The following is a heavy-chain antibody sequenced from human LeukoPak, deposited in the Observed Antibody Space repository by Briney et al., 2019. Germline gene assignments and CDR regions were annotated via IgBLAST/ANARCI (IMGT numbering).Heavy chain of an antibody. CDR1: GGSISSYY. J-gene: IGHJ6*03. CDR3: AKDRGEAIFGVKNYYYYYMDV. Sequence: PSETLSLTCTVSGGSISSYYWSWIRQPPGKGLEWIGYIYYSGSTNYNPSLKSRVTISVDTSKNQFSLKLSSVTAADTAVYYCAKDRGEAIFGVKNYYYYYMDVWGKGTTVTVSS. D-gene: IGHD3-3*01. CDR2: IYYSGST. V-gene: IGHV4-59*01.